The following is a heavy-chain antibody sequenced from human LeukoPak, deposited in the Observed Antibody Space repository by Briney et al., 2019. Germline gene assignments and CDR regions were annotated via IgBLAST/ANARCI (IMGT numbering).Heavy chain of an antibody. J-gene: IGHJ5*02. Sequence: SETLSLTCTVSGGSISSGSYYWSWIRQPAGKGLEWIGRIYTSGSTNYNPSLKSRVSISVDTSKNQFSLKLNSVTAADTAVYYCARVGDRKYYSDSSGYYYWFDPWGQGTLVTVSS. V-gene: IGHV4-61*02. CDR2: IYTSGST. CDR1: GGSISSGSYY. CDR3: ARVGDRKYYSDSSGYYYWFDP. D-gene: IGHD3-22*01.